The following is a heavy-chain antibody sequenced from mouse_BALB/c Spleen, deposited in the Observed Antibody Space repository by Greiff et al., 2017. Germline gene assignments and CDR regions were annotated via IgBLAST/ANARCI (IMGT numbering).Heavy chain of an antibody. D-gene: IGHD2-1*01. CDR1: GYAFSSYW. Sequence: VKVVESGAELVRPGSSVKISCKASGYAFSSYWMNWVKQRPGQGLEWIGQIYPGDGDTNYNGKFKGKATLTADKSSSTAYMQLSSLTSEDSAVYFCQFYYGNYEGFAYWGQGTLVTVSA. V-gene: IGHV1-80*01. CDR3: QFYYGNYEGFAY. CDR2: IYPGDGDT. J-gene: IGHJ3*01.